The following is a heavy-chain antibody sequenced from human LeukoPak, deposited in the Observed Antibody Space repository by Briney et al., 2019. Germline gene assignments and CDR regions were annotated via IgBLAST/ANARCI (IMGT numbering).Heavy chain of an antibody. CDR2: IIPIFGTA. V-gene: IGHV1-69*05. CDR3: ARVRYYYDSSGYYGRYYFDY. D-gene: IGHD3-22*01. Sequence: SVKVSCKASGGTFSSYAISWVRQAPGQGLEWMGRIIPIFGTANYAQKFQGRVTITTDESTSTAYMELSSLRSEDTAVYYCARVRYYYDSSGYYGRYYFDYWGQGTLVTVSS. CDR1: GGTFSSYA. J-gene: IGHJ4*02.